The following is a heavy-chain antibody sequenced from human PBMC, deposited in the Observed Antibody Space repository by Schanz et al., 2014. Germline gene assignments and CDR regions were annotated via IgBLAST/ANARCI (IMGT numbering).Heavy chain of an antibody. J-gene: IGHJ3*02. CDR3: ARKMKLGVYGGKGHDSLDI. CDR1: GFTFSSYS. Sequence: VRLVESGGGVVQPGRSLRLSCTASGFTFSSYSMNWVRQAPGKGLEWVSYVSRSTPDIYYADSVKGRFTMSRDNAKNTLYLQMNTLRAEDTAVYYCARKMKLGVYGGKGHDSLDIWGQGTMVTVSS. D-gene: IGHD4-17*01. CDR2: VSRSTPDI. V-gene: IGHV3-21*01.